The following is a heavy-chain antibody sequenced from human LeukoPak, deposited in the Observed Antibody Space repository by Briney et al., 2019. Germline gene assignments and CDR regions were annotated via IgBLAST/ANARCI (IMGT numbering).Heavy chain of an antibody. D-gene: IGHD4-11*01. J-gene: IGHJ6*03. V-gene: IGHV1-8*03. CDR2: MNPNSGNT. Sequence: ASVKVSCKASGYTFTSYDINWVRQATGQGLEWMGWMNPNSGNTGYAQKFQGRVTITRNTSISTAYMELSSLRSEDTAVYYCARASVTTFYYYYYMDVWGKGTTVTVSS. CDR1: GYTFTSYD. CDR3: ARASVTTFYYYYYMDV.